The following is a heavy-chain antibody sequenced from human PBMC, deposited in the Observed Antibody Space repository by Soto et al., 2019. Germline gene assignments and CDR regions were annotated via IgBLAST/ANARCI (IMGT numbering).Heavy chain of an antibody. Sequence: SETLSLTCTVSVGSISSYYWSWIRQPPGKGLEWIGYIYYSGSTNYNPSLKSRVTISVDTSKNQFSLKLSSVTAADMAVYYCARDRRGADYWGQGTLVTVSS. V-gene: IGHV4-59*01. J-gene: IGHJ4*02. CDR3: ARDRRGADY. CDR2: IYYSGST. CDR1: VGSISSYY. D-gene: IGHD5-12*01.